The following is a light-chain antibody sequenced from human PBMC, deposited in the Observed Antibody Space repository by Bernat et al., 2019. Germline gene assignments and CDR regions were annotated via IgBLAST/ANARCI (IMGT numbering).Light chain of an antibody. V-gene: IGKV1-12*01. J-gene: IGKJ4*01. CDR3: QQTNSFPLT. CDR1: QSISNS. Sequence: DIQMTQSPSSVSASVGDRVTVTCRASQSISNSLAWYQQKPGKAPHLLIYAASSLQSGVPSRFSGSGSGTDFTLTISSLQPEDFATYYCQQTNSFPLTFGGGTKVEIK. CDR2: AAS.